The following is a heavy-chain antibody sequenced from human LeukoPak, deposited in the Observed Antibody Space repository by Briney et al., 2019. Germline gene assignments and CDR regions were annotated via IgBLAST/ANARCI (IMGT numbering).Heavy chain of an antibody. V-gene: IGHV3-48*01. CDR1: GFTFSGYI. Sequence: AGGSLRLSCAASGFTFSGYIMSWVRQAPGKGLEWVSFIGSSGNTTYYADSVKGRFTVSRDNAKNSLYLQMNSLRAEDTAVYYCARDQWLDYWGQGTLVTVSS. CDR2: IGSSGNTT. CDR3: ARDQWLDY. J-gene: IGHJ4*02. D-gene: IGHD6-19*01.